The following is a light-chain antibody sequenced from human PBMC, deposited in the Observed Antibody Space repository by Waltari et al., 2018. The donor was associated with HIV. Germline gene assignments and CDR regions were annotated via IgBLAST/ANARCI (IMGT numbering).Light chain of an antibody. V-gene: IGKV3-20*01. CDR1: QSVSRN. CDR3: QQYGSSPYT. CDR2: DAS. Sequence: EVVMTQSPATLSVSPGERAALACRASQSVSRNLAWYQQKPGQPPRLLIYDASNRATGIPDRFSGSGSGTDFTLTISRLEPEDFAVYSCQQYGSSPYTFGHGTKLEIK. J-gene: IGKJ2*01.